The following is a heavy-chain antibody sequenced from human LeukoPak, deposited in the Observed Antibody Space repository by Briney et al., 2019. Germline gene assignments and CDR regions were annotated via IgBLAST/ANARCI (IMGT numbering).Heavy chain of an antibody. CDR3: ARDRAFWSGDTANWFDH. Sequence: GGSLRLSCAASGFTFSSYGMHWVRQAPDKGLERVAFIRYDGSNKYYADSVKDRFTISRDNYKNTLYLQMNSMRAKDTAVYYCARDRAFWSGDTANWFDHWGQGTLVTVSS. CDR1: GFTFSSYG. CDR2: IRYDGSNK. D-gene: IGHD3-3*01. J-gene: IGHJ5*02. V-gene: IGHV3-30*02.